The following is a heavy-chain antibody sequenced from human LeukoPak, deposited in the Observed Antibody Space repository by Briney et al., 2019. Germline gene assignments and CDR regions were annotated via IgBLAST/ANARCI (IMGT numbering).Heavy chain of an antibody. D-gene: IGHD2-15*01. CDR1: GYTFTGYY. J-gene: IGHJ4*02. CDR3: ARWRQYCSGGSCYDLDY. Sequence: ASVKVSCKASGYTFTGYYMHWVRQAPGQGLEWMGRINPNSGGTNYAQKLQGRVTMTTDTSTSTAYMELRSLRSDDTAVYYCARWRQYCSGGSCYDLDYWGQGTLVTVSS. CDR2: INPNSGGT. V-gene: IGHV1-2*06.